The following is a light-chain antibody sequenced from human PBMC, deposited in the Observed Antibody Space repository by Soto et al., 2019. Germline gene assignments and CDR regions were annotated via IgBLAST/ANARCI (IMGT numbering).Light chain of an antibody. Sequence: EIVLTQSPGTLSLSPGERAILSCRASQSLSSSFLAWYQQKPGQAPRLLIYSSSNRATGIPVRFSGSGSGTDFTLTISRLEPADFAVYYCQQYGRSPLTFGGGTKVDIK. V-gene: IGKV3-20*01. CDR3: QQYGRSPLT. CDR1: QSLSSSF. CDR2: SSS. J-gene: IGKJ4*01.